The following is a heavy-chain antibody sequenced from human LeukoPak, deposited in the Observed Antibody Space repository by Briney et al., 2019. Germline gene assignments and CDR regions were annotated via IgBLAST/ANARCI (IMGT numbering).Heavy chain of an antibody. CDR3: ARGDIAAAGVPLGY. CDR1: GGSISSYY. V-gene: IGHV4-4*07. Sequence: KSSETLSLTCTVSGGSISSYYWSWIRQPAGKGLEWIGRIYTSGSTNYNPSLKSRVTMSVDTSKNQFSLKLSSVTAADTAVYYCARGDIAAAGVPLGYWGQGTLVTVSS. J-gene: IGHJ4*02. D-gene: IGHD6-13*01. CDR2: IYTSGST.